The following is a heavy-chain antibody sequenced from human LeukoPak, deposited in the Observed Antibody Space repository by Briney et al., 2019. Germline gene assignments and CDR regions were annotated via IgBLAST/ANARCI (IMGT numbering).Heavy chain of an antibody. CDR2: IYYSGST. D-gene: IGHD3-3*01. J-gene: IGHJ4*02. CDR1: GGSISSSSYY. V-gene: IGHV4-39*01. CDR3: ARRVTYYDFWSGSFAFDY. Sequence: KASETLSLTCTVSGGSISSSSYYWGWIRQPPGKGLEWIGSIYYSGSTYYNPSLKSRVTISVDTSKNQFSLKLSSVTAADTAVYYCARRVTYYDFWSGSFAFDYWGQGTLVTVSS.